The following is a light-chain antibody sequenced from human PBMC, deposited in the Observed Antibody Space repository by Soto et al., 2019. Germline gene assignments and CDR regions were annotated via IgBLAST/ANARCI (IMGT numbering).Light chain of an antibody. CDR2: KTS. CDR3: QQYSSYSYS. Sequence: DIQMTQSPSTLSASVGDRVTITCRASQSTSSWLAWYQHNPGKAPKLLIYKTSTLESGVPSRFSGSVAGTEFTLTIGCLQSDDFATYYCQQYSSYSYSFGQGTKLEIK. CDR1: QSTSSW. J-gene: IGKJ2*03. V-gene: IGKV1-5*03.